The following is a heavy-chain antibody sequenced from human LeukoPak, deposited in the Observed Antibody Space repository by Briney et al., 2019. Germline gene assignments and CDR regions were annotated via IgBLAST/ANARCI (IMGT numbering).Heavy chain of an antibody. D-gene: IGHD2-2*02. CDR1: GGTFSSYA. J-gene: IGHJ4*02. CDR3: ARAGYCSSTSCYTSIDY. V-gene: IGHV1-69*05. Sequence: SVKVSCKASGGTFSSYAISWVRQAPGQGLEWMGGIIPIFGTANYAQMFQGRVTITTDESTSTAYMELSSLRSEDTAVYYCARAGYCSSTSCYTSIDYWGQGTLVTVSS. CDR2: IIPIFGTA.